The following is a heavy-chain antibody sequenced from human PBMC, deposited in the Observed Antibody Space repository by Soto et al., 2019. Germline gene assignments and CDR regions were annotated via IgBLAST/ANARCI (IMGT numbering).Heavy chain of an antibody. J-gene: IGHJ3*02. CDR3: ERGINGKSDGSDAFDI. CDR2: IYPGDSDT. CDR1: GYSFTSYW. V-gene: IGHV5-51*01. D-gene: IGHD1-20*01. Sequence: GESLKISCKGSGYSFTSYWIGWVRQMPGKGLEWMGIIYPGDSDTRYSPSFQGQVTISADKSISTAYLQWSSLKASETAMYYCERGINGKSDGSDAFDIWGQGTMVTVSS.